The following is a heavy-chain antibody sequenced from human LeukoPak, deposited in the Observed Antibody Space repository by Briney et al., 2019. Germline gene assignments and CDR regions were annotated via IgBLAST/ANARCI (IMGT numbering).Heavy chain of an antibody. J-gene: IGHJ4*02. D-gene: IGHD6-13*01. CDR2: IYYSGST. CDR1: GGSISSSSYY. CDR3: AREPYSSSWYPDY. V-gene: IGHV4-39*07. Sequence: SGTLSLTCTVSGGSISSSSYYWGWIRQPPGKGLEWIGSIYYSGSTHYNPSLKSRVTISVDTSKNQFSLKPSSVTAADTAVYYCAREPYSSSWYPDYWGQGTLVTVSS.